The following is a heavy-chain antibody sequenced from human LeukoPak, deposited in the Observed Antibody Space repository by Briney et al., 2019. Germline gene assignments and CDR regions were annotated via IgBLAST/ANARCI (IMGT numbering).Heavy chain of an antibody. CDR2: ISGSGGST. Sequence: GGSLRLSCAASGFTFSSYAMSWVRQAPGRGLEWVSAISGSGGSTYYADSVKGRFTISRDNSKNTLYLQMNSLRAEDTAVYYCPPLLWSGEGLRYWGQEPWSPSPQ. D-gene: IGHD3-10*01. CDR3: PPLLWSGEGLRY. J-gene: IGHJ4*01. CDR1: GFTFSSYA. V-gene: IGHV3-23*01.